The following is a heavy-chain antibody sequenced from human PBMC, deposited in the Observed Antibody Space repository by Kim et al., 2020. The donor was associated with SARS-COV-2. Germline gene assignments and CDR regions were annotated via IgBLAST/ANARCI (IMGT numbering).Heavy chain of an antibody. CDR3: ARGPFVSGSSRTDY. D-gene: IGHD2-2*01. CDR1: GGSFSGYY. CDR2: INHSGST. Sequence: SETLSLTCAVYGGSFSGYYWSWIRQPPGKGLEWIGEINHSGSTNYNPSLKSRVTISVDTSKNQFSLKLSSVTAADTAVYYCARGPFVSGSSRTDYWGQGTLVTVSS. V-gene: IGHV4-34*01. J-gene: IGHJ4*02.